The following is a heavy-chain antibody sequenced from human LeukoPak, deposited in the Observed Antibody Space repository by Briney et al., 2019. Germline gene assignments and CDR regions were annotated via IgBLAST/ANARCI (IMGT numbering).Heavy chain of an antibody. CDR3: AKVFYDSSGYSNDYYYFDY. Sequence: PGGSLRLSCAASGFTFSSYAMSWVRQAPGKGLEWVSAISGSDGSTYYADSVKGRFTISRDNSKNTLYLQMNSLRAEDTAVYYCAKVFYDSSGYSNDYYYFDYWGRGTLVTVSS. CDR2: ISGSDGST. CDR1: GFTFSSYA. J-gene: IGHJ4*02. D-gene: IGHD3-22*01. V-gene: IGHV3-23*01.